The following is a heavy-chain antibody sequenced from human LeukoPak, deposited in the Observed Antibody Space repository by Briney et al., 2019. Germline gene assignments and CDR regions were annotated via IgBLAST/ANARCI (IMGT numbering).Heavy chain of an antibody. V-gene: IGHV1-24*01. J-gene: IGHJ6*03. D-gene: IGHD6-13*01. CDR1: GYTLTELS. Sequence: GASVKVSCKVSGYTLTELSMHWVRQAPGKGLEWMGGFGPEDGETIYAQKFQGRVTMTEDTSTDTAYMELSSLRSEDTAVYYCATVGIAAAGSMDVWGKGTTVTVSS. CDR2: FGPEDGET. CDR3: ATVGIAAAGSMDV.